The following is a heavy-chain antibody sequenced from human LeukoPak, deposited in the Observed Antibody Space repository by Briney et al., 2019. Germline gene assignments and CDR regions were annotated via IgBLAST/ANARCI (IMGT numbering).Heavy chain of an antibody. D-gene: IGHD5-18*01. CDR2: INNDGSST. V-gene: IGHV3-74*01. Sequence: GGSLRLSCAASGFTFSSYWMHWVRQTPGKGLVWVSRINNDGSSTRNADAVKGRFTIPRDNAKNTLYLQMNSLRPEDTAVYYCVRGDTYDYYYYYGMDVWGQGTTVTVSS. CDR1: GFTFSSYW. J-gene: IGHJ6*02. CDR3: VRGDTYDYYYYYGMDV.